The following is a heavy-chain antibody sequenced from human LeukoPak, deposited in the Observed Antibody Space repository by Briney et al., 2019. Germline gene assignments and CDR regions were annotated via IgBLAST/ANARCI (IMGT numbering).Heavy chain of an antibody. Sequence: GGSLRLSCAASGFPLSYYAISWVRQAPGKGLEWVSGISGSSVSTYYADSVRGRFTISRDNSKNTLYLQMSSLRAEDTAVYYCARSAGSTSCFGDCYYYYYMDVWGKGTTVTVSS. J-gene: IGHJ6*03. D-gene: IGHD2-2*01. CDR1: GFPLSYYA. CDR3: ARSAGSTSCFGDCYYYYYMDV. V-gene: IGHV3-23*01. CDR2: ISGSSVST.